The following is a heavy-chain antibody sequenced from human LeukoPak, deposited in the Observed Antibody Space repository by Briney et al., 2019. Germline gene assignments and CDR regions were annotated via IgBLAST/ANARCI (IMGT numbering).Heavy chain of an antibody. J-gene: IGHJ5*02. Sequence: SETLSLTCTVSGGSISSYYWSWIRQPPGKGLEWIGYIYYSGSPNYTPSLKSRVTISLDTSKNQFSLKLNSVTAADTAVYYCAKYYYDSSGYFNWFDPWGQGTLVTVSS. D-gene: IGHD3-22*01. V-gene: IGHV4-59*12. CDR3: AKYYYDSSGYFNWFDP. CDR2: IYYSGSP. CDR1: GGSISSYY.